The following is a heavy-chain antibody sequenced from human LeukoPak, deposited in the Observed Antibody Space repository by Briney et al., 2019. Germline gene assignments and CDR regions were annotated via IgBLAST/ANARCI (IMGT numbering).Heavy chain of an antibody. Sequence: GGSLRLSCAASGFTFSSYAMHWVRQAPGKGLEWVAVISYDGSNKYYADSVKGRFTISRDNAKNSLYLQMNSLRAEDTAVYYCARLGYYYDSSGYTIGAFDIWGQGTMVTVSS. V-gene: IGHV3-30-3*01. CDR3: ARLGYYYDSSGYTIGAFDI. J-gene: IGHJ3*02. D-gene: IGHD3-22*01. CDR2: ISYDGSNK. CDR1: GFTFSSYA.